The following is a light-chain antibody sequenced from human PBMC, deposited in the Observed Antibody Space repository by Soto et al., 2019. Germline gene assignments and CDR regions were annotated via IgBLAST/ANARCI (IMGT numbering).Light chain of an antibody. CDR1: QRISSW. J-gene: IGKJ1*01. CDR2: DAS. Sequence: IQMTQSPSTLSASVGDRVTITCRASQRISSWLAWYQQKAGKAPKLMIYDASSLESGVPSRFSGSRSGTEFTLTISSLQPDDFATYYCQQYDSYSWTFGQGTKVDIK. V-gene: IGKV1-5*01. CDR3: QQYDSYSWT.